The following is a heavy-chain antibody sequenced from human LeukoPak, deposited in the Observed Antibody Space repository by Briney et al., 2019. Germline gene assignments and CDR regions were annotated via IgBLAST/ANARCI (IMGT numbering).Heavy chain of an antibody. Sequence: PRGSLRLSCAASGFIFSSYGMHWVRQAPGKGLEWVAFIGYDGSNKDSADSVRGRFTISRDNSKNTLFLQMNSLKAEDTAVYYCAKDDISYRFDPWGQGTLVTVSS. CDR1: GFIFSSYG. V-gene: IGHV3-30*02. J-gene: IGHJ5*02. CDR2: IGYDGSNK. D-gene: IGHD3-3*02. CDR3: AKDDISYRFDP.